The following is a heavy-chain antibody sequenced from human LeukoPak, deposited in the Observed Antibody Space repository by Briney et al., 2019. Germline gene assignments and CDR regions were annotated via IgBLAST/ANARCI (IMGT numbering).Heavy chain of an antibody. CDR1: GGSISSGDYY. J-gene: IGHJ5*02. D-gene: IGHD1-7*01. V-gene: IGHV4-39*01. Sequence: PSETLSLTCTVSGGSISSGDYYWGWIRQPPGKGLEWIANIYYSGSTFYNPSLKSRVTISEDTSTNQFSLRLNSVTAADTALYYCVRVGFSYGTVSWGRGALVTVSS. CDR3: VRVGFSYGTVS. CDR2: IYYSGST.